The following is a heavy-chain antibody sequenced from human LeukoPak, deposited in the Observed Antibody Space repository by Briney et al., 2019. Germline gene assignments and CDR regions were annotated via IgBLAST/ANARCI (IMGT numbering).Heavy chain of an antibody. J-gene: IGHJ4*02. CDR3: ARGKYSSGWPLDY. CDR2: IRKNSSYI. Sequence: GGSLRLSCAASGFTFSSYSMSWVRQAPGKGLEYVSSIRKNSSYIYYADSVKRRFTVSTANAKNSLYLQMNSLRAEDTTVYYCARGKYSSGWPLDYWGEGTLVSPSS. V-gene: IGHV3-21*01. D-gene: IGHD6-19*01. CDR1: GFTFSSYS.